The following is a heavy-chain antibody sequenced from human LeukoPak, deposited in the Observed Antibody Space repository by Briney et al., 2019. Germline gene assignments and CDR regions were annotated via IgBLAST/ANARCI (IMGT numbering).Heavy chain of an antibody. J-gene: IGHJ4*02. V-gene: IGHV3-74*01. Sequence: GGSLRLSCAASGFTFSSYWMHWVRQAPEKGLVWVSRINSDGSSTHYVDSVKGRFTISRDNAKNTLYLQMNSLRAEDTAVYYCARTLYSGSYPDYWGQGTLVTVSS. CDR3: ARTLYSGSYPDY. D-gene: IGHD1-26*01. CDR2: INSDGSST. CDR1: GFTFSSYW.